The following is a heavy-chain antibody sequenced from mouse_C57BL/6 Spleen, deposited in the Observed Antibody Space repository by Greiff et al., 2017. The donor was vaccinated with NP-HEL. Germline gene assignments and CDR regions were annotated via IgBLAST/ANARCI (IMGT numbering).Heavy chain of an antibody. D-gene: IGHD1-1*01. J-gene: IGHJ1*03. CDR1: GYTFTNYW. V-gene: IGHV1-63*01. CDR2: IYPGGGYT. CDR3: AREYYGSSYRYFDV. Sequence: QVQLKESGAELVRPGTSVKMSCKASGYTFTNYWIGWAKQRPGHGLEWIGDIYPGGGYTNYNEKFKGKATLTADKSSSTAYMQFSSLTSEDSAIYYCAREYYGSSYRYFDVWGTGTTVTVSS.